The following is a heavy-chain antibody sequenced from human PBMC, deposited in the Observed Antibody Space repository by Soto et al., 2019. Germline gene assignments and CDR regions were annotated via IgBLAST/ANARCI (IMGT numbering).Heavy chain of an antibody. V-gene: IGHV3-30-3*01. Sequence: QVQLVESGGGVVQPGRSLRLSCAASGFTSSSYAMHWVRQAPGKGLEWVAVISYDGSNKYYADSVKGRFTISRDNSKNTLYLQMNSLRAEDTAVYYCARGRYYYDSSGSPGYWGQGTLVTVSS. D-gene: IGHD3-22*01. CDR3: ARGRYYYDSSGSPGY. CDR1: GFTSSSYA. J-gene: IGHJ4*02. CDR2: ISYDGSNK.